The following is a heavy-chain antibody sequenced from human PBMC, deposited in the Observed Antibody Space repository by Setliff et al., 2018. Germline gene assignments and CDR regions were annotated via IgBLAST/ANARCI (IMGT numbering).Heavy chain of an antibody. Sequence: PSETLSLTCTASGGSSSSHYWSWIRQPPGKGLEWIGYIHYSGTTNYNPSLKSRVTLSLDTAKNQFSLELRAVTAADTALYYCARENGYCSGGACYFMFDYWGQGTLVTAPQ. CDR1: GGSSSSHY. CDR3: ARENGYCSGGACYFMFDY. J-gene: IGHJ4*02. D-gene: IGHD2-15*01. CDR2: IHYSGTT. V-gene: IGHV4-59*11.